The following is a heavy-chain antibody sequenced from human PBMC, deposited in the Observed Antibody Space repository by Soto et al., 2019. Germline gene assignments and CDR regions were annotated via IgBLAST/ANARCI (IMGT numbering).Heavy chain of an antibody. J-gene: IGHJ6*02. Sequence: ASVKVSCKASGYTFTSYGISWARQAPGQGLEWMGWISAYNGNTNYAQKLQGRVTMTTDTSTSTAYMELRSLRSDDTAVYYCARAPAFYGSGSYYPYYYYGMDVWGQGTTVTVSS. D-gene: IGHD3-10*01. CDR3: ARAPAFYGSGSYYPYYYYGMDV. V-gene: IGHV1-18*01. CDR2: ISAYNGNT. CDR1: GYTFTSYG.